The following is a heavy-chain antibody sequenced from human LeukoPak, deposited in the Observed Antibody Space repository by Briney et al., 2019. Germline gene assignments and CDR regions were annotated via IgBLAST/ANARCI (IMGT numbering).Heavy chain of an antibody. CDR3: AKAPYGTVGYVPYFDY. CDR2: ISSSGDGT. CDR1: GFTFTSYV. Sequence: GGSLRLSCAASGFTFTSYVMSWVRQAPGKGLEWVSAISSSGDGTSYTDSVKGRFTISRDNSKNTLYLQMISLRAEDTAVYYCAKAPYGTVGYVPYFDYWGQGTLVTVSS. J-gene: IGHJ4*02. V-gene: IGHV3-23*01. D-gene: IGHD5-12*01.